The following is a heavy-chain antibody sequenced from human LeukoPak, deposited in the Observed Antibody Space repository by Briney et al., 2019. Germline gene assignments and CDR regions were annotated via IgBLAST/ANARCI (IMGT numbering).Heavy chain of an antibody. Sequence: GAPVKVSCKASGYTFTGYYMHWVRQAPGQGLEWMGWINPNSGGTNYAQKFQGRVTMTRDTSISTAYMELSRLRSDDTAVYYCARDPYDSSGYYFDYWGQGTLVTVSS. CDR2: INPNSGGT. V-gene: IGHV1-2*02. CDR1: GYTFTGYY. J-gene: IGHJ4*02. CDR3: ARDPYDSSGYYFDY. D-gene: IGHD3-22*01.